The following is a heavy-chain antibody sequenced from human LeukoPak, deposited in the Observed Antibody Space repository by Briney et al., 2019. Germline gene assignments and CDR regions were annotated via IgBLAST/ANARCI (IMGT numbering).Heavy chain of an antibody. CDR3: ATGLWFGKYLDV. CDR1: GYTFTSYG. D-gene: IGHD3-10*01. V-gene: IGHV1-18*01. J-gene: IGHJ6*04. Sequence: WASVKVSCKASGYTFTSYGISWMRQAPGQGLEWMGWISAYNGNTNYAQKLQGRVTMTTDTSTSTAYMELRSLRSEDTAVYYCATGLWFGKYLDVWGKGTTVTISS. CDR2: ISAYNGNT.